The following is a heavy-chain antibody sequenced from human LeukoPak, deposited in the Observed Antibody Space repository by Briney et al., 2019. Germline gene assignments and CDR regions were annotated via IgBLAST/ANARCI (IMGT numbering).Heavy chain of an antibody. CDR1: GGSTRNISYY. CDR3: ARGPIYYGSGSYRNWFDP. Sequence: SETLSLTCTVSGGSTRNISYYWGWLRQPPGKGLEGSGEINHSGSTNYNPSLKSRVTLSVDTSKNQFSLKLGSVTAADTAVYYCARGPIYYGSGSYRNWFDPRGQGTLVTVSS. J-gene: IGHJ5*02. D-gene: IGHD3-10*01. V-gene: IGHV4-39*07. CDR2: INHSGST.